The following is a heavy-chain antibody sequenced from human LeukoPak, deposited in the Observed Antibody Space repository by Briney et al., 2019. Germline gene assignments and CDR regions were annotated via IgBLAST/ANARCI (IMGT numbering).Heavy chain of an antibody. Sequence: SVKVSCKASGGTFSSYAISWVRQAPGQGLQWMGRIIPIFGIANYAQKFQGRVTITADKSTSTAYMELSSLRSEDTAVYYCARAGSGTQDYYYGMDVWGQGTTVTVSS. CDR3: ARAGSGTQDYYYGMDV. CDR2: IIPIFGIA. J-gene: IGHJ6*02. D-gene: IGHD3-10*01. V-gene: IGHV1-69*04. CDR1: GGTFSSYA.